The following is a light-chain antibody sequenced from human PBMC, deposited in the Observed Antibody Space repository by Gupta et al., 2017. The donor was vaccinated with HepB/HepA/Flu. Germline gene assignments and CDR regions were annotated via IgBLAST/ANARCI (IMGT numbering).Light chain of an antibody. J-gene: IGKJ2*01. CDR3: QQYNNWPPYT. CDR2: GAS. Sequence: EIVTTHSPPTLSVSPGERATLSCRASQSVSSNLAWYQQKPGQAPRLLIYGASTMDTGIPARFSGSGSGTEFTLTISSRQSEDFAVYYCQQYNNWPPYTFGQGTKLEIK. V-gene: IGKV3-15*01. CDR1: QSVSSN.